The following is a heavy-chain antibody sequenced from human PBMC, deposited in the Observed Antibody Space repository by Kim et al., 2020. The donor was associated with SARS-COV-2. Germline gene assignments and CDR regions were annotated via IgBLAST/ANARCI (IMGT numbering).Heavy chain of an antibody. CDR2: ISYDGSNK. D-gene: IGHD3-16*01. V-gene: IGHV3-30*18. J-gene: IGHJ6*02. Sequence: GGSLRLSCAASGFTFSSYGMHWVRQAPGKGLEWVAVISYDGSNKYYADSVKGRFTISRDNSKNTLYLQMNSLRAEDTAVYYCAKCHIGPPGFLYYYGMDVWGQGTTVTVSS. CDR3: AKCHIGPPGFLYYYGMDV. CDR1: GFTFSSYG.